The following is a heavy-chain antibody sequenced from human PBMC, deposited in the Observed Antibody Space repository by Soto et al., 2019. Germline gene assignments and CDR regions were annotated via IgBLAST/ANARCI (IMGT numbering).Heavy chain of an antibody. V-gene: IGHV3-23*01. Sequence: GGSLRLSCAASGFTFSSYAMSWVRQAPGKGLEWVSAISGSGGSTYYADSVKGRFTISRDNSKNTLYLQMNSLRAEDTAVYYCAKDAYSSSWSPRPYYYGMDVWGQGTTVTSP. CDR1: GFTFSSYA. J-gene: IGHJ6*02. CDR2: ISGSGGST. D-gene: IGHD6-13*01. CDR3: AKDAYSSSWSPRPYYYGMDV.